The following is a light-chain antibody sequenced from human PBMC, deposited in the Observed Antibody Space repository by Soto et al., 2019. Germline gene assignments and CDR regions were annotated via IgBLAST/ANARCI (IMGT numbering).Light chain of an antibody. CDR2: GAS. CDR1: QSVSSN. V-gene: IGKV3-15*01. J-gene: IGKJ2*01. Sequence: EIVMTQSPATLSVSPGERATLSCRASQSVSSNLAWYQQKPGQAPRLLIYGASTRATGIPARFSGSGSGTGFTLTISSRQSKNFAVFSGQNNKNWPIYPFGQGPSWRSN. CDR3: QNNKNWPIYP.